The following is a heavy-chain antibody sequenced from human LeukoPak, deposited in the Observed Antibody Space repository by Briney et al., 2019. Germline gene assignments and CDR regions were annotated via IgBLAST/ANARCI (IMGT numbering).Heavy chain of an antibody. D-gene: IGHD5-18*01. Sequence: SETLSLTCTVSGGSISSYYWSWIRQPPGKGLEWIGSIYYSGSTYYNPSLKSRVTISVDTSKNQFSLKLSSVTAADTAVYYCASRSMSYGRYFDYWGQGTLVTVSS. CDR3: ASRSMSYGRYFDY. J-gene: IGHJ4*02. CDR1: GGSISSYY. CDR2: IYYSGST. V-gene: IGHV4-39*01.